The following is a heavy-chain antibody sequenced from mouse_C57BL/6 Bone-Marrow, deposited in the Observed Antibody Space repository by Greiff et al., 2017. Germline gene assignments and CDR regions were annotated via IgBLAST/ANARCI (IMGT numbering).Heavy chain of an antibody. Sequence: VQLQQSGAELVKPGASVKLSCTASGFNIKDPYMHWVKQRTEQGLEWIGRIDPEDGETKYAPKFQGKATITADTSSNTAYLQLSILTSEDTSVYYWAPYYDGSSYSWFAYWGQGTLVTVSA. CDR1: GFNIKDPY. CDR2: IDPEDGET. V-gene: IGHV14-2*01. CDR3: APYYDGSSYSWFAY. J-gene: IGHJ3*01. D-gene: IGHD1-1*01.